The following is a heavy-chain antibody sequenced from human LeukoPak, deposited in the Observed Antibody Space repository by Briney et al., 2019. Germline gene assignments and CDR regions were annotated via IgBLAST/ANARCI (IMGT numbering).Heavy chain of an antibody. D-gene: IGHD1-1*01. V-gene: IGHV4-34*01. Sequence: PSETLSLTCAVYGGSFSGYYWSWIRQPPGKGLEWIGEINHSGSTSYNPSLKSRVTISIDTSKNKFSLKLTSVTAADTAVYYCARTSNYWSPYFDYWGQGALVTASS. CDR3: ARTSNYWSPYFDY. CDR2: INHSGST. J-gene: IGHJ4*02. CDR1: GGSFSGYY.